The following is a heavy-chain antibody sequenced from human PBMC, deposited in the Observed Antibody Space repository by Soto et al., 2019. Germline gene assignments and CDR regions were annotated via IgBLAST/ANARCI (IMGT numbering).Heavy chain of an antibody. Sequence: EVQLVESGGGLVQPGGSLRLSCAASGFTFSSYDMHWVRQATGKGLEWVSAISGSGGSTYYADSVKGRFTISRDNSKNTLYLQMNSLRAEDTAVYYCAKDQDYDFWSGRYGMDVWGQGTTVTVSS. J-gene: IGHJ6*02. CDR3: AKDQDYDFWSGRYGMDV. V-gene: IGHV3-23*04. CDR2: ISGSGGST. CDR1: GFTFSSYD. D-gene: IGHD3-3*01.